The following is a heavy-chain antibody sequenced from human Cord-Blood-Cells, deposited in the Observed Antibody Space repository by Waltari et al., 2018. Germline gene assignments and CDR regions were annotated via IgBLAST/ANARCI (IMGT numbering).Heavy chain of an antibody. CDR3: ARPSKHGYFDL. J-gene: IGHJ2*01. Sequence: QLQLQESGPGLVKPSETLSLTCTVSGGSISSSSYYWGWIRQPPGKGLEWIGSIYYSGSTYYNPSLKRRVTISVDTSKNQFSLKLSSVTAADTAVYYCARPSKHGYFDLWGRGTLVTVSS. V-gene: IGHV4-39*01. CDR1: GGSISSSSYY. CDR2: IYYSGST.